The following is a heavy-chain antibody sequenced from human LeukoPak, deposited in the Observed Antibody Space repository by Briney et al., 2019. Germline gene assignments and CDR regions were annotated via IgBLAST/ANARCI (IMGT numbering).Heavy chain of an antibody. D-gene: IGHD2-15*01. CDR1: GFTFSSYE. Sequence: GGSLRLSCAASGFTFSSYEMNWVRQAPGKGLEWVSYISTTGSSIYYADSVKGRFTISRDNVKNLLYLQMNSLRAEDTAVYYCARDMSRYCSGGSCYSGAPVDYWGQGTPVNVSS. CDR2: ISTTGSSI. V-gene: IGHV3-48*03. J-gene: IGHJ4*02. CDR3: ARDMSRYCSGGSCYSGAPVDY.